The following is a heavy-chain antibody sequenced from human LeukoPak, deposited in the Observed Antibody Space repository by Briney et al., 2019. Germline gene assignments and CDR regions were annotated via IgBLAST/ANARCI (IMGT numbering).Heavy chain of an antibody. J-gene: IGHJ5*02. D-gene: IGHD3-22*01. V-gene: IGHV6-1*01. CDR2: TYYRSKWYN. CDR1: GDSVSSNSAA. CDR3: ASINQSYDSSGFYFDP. Sequence: SQTLSLTCAISGDSVSSNSAAWNWIRQSPSRGLEWLGRTYYRSKWYNDYAVSVKSRITINPDTSKDQFSLQLNSVTPEDTAVYYCASINQSYDSSGFYFDPWGQGTLVTVSS.